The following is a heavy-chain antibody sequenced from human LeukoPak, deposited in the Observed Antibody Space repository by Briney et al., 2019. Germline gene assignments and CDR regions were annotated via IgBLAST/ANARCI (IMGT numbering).Heavy chain of an antibody. J-gene: IGHJ3*02. CDR1: GFTFSSYS. D-gene: IGHD3-9*01. CDR2: ISSSSSYI. Sequence: PGGSLRLSCAASGFTFSSYSMNWVRQAPGKGLEWVSSISSSSSYIYYADSVKGLFTISRDNAKNSLYLQMNSLRAEDTAVYYCARVGHYDILTGHAFDIWGQGTMVTVSS. V-gene: IGHV3-21*01. CDR3: ARVGHYDILTGHAFDI.